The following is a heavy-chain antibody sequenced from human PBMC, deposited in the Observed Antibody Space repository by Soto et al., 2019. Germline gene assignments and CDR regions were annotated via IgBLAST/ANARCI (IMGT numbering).Heavy chain of an antibody. CDR1: GDSMTTHY. CDR2: VHAREKA. V-gene: IGHV4-4*07. CDR3: TKGAGPPWFDP. Sequence: KPSETLSLTCTVSGDSMTTHYWSWVRQPAGKGLEWIGRVHAREKADYSPSLKSRVTMSMDTSKNRFSLKLNSVTAADTAVYYCTKGAGPPWFDPRGQGTLVTVSS. J-gene: IGHJ5*02.